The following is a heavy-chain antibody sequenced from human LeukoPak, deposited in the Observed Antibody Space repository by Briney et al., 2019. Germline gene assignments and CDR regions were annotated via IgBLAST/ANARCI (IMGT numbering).Heavy chain of an antibody. CDR1: GGTFSSYX. CDR2: XIPMFGTA. Sequence: SVTVSCKAXGGTFSSYXISWXXXXPGQGXXXXXXXIPMFGTANYAQKFQXRVTITADESTSTAYMELSSLRSEDTAVYYCARDNTGRSPYEHPFDPWGQGTLVTVSS. CDR3: ARDNTGRSPYEHPFDP. J-gene: IGHJ5*02. V-gene: IGHV1-69*13. D-gene: IGHD1-26*01.